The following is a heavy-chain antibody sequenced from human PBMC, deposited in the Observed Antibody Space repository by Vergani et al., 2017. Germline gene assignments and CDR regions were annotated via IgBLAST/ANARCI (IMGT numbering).Heavy chain of an antibody. V-gene: IGHV5-51*03. CDR1: GYNFTNYW. J-gene: IGHJ4*02. CDR3: AKGRRVLPAAPFDY. D-gene: IGHD2-2*01. CDR2: IYPGDSDT. Sequence: EVQLVQSGAEVKTPGESLRLSCHISGYNFTNYWLVWVRQMPGKGLEWMGIIYPGDSDTKYSPSFEGHVTISADASTSTAYLQWSSLKASDTAMYYCAKGRRVLPAAPFDYWGQGTLVTVSS.